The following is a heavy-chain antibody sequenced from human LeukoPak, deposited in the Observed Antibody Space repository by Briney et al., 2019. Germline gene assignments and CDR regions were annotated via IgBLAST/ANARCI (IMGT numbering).Heavy chain of an antibody. CDR3: ARDNMGNSIDY. CDR2: IYYSGST. V-gene: IGHV4-59*01. J-gene: IGHJ4*02. CDR1: GGSISSYY. Sequence: SETLSLTCTVSGGSISSYYWSWIRQPPGKGLEWIGYIYYSGSTNYNPSLKSRVTISVDTSKNQFSLKLSSVTAADTAVYYCARDNMGNSIDYWGQGTLDTVSS. D-gene: IGHD4-23*01.